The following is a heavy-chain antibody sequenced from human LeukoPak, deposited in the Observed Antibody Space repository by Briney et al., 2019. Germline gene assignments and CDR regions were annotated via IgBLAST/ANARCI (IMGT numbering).Heavy chain of an antibody. J-gene: IGHJ3*02. Sequence: GGSLRLSCAASEFTFSTCAMSWVRQAPGEGLEWVSAISSSGGTIYYADSVKGRFTISRDNSKNTLFLQMNSLRAEDTAVYYCANRSPSKAFDIWGQGTMVTVSS. V-gene: IGHV3-23*01. CDR2: ISSSGGTI. CDR3: ANRSPSKAFDI. CDR1: EFTFSTCA.